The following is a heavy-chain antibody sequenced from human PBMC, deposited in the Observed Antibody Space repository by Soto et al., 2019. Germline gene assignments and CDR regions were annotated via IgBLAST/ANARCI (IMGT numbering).Heavy chain of an antibody. CDR3: VKNSGWFNT. D-gene: IGHD3-10*01. J-gene: IGHJ5*02. CDR2: IDGSGGIT. Sequence: QLLQSGGGLVQPGGSLTLSCAASGFTFGTTDMSWVRQAPGEGLEWVSTIDGSGGITYYADSVKGRFTISRDNSRNTVYLQLNSRRGDDTALYYCVKNSGWFNTWGQGDLVTVSS. V-gene: IGHV3-23*01. CDR1: GFTFGTTD.